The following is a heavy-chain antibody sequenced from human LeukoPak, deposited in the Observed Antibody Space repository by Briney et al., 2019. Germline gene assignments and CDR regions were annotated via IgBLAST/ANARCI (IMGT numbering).Heavy chain of an antibody. CDR3: ARGSTRADDY. D-gene: IGHD2/OR15-2a*01. J-gene: IGHJ4*02. CDR2: VYHDGTT. Sequence: SETLSLTCTVSGASISRHYWSWIRQPPGKGLEWIGYVYHDGTTNYNPSLKSRVVISIDPSRNQLSLKLSSMTAADTAVYYCARGSTRADDYWGQGILVTVSS. V-gene: IGHV4-59*11. CDR1: GASISRHY.